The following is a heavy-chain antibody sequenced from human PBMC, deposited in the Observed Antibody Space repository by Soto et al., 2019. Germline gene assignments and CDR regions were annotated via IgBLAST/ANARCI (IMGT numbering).Heavy chain of an antibody. D-gene: IGHD4-17*01. Sequence: PGGSLRLSCAASGFTFSSYGMHWVRQAPGKGLEWVAVIWYDGSNKYYADSVKGRFTISRDNSKNTLYLQMNSLRAEDTAVYYCASLDGDDAFDIWGKGTMVTVSS. J-gene: IGHJ3*02. V-gene: IGHV3-33*01. CDR1: GFTFSSYG. CDR3: ASLDGDDAFDI. CDR2: IWYDGSNK.